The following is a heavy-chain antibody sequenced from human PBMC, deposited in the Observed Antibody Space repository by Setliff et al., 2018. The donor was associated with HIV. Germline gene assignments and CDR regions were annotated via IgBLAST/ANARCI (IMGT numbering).Heavy chain of an antibody. CDR2: INHRGST. J-gene: IGHJ4*02. D-gene: IGHD3-10*01. V-gene: IGHV4-34*01. Sequence: SETLSLTCAVYGGSFSGYYWSWIRQPPGKGLEWIGEINHRGSTNYNPSLKSRVTISVETSKNQFSLKLSSVTAADTAVYYCARVQVSGTYPIDYWGQGTLVTVSS. CDR3: ARVQVSGTYPIDY. CDR1: GGSFSGYY.